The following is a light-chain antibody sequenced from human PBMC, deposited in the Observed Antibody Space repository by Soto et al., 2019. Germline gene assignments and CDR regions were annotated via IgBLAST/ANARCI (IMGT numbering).Light chain of an antibody. V-gene: IGLV7-46*01. CDR2: DTS. Sequence: QTVVTQEPSLTVSPGGTVTLTCGSSTGAVTSGNYPYWFQQKPGQAPRTLIYDTSNKHSWTPARFSGSLLGGKAALTLSGAQAEDEAEYYCLLFSSGAPSVFGPGTKLTVL. CDR3: LLFSSGAPSV. CDR1: TGAVTSGNY. J-gene: IGLJ1*01.